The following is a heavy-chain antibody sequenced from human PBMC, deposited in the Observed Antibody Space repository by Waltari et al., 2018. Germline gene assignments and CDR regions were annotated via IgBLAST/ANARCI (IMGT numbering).Heavy chain of an antibody. Sequence: QVLLVESGGGLVKPGGSMRLSFAASGYHFSSSYLRWVRQAPGKGLEWVSHISGIGSTTNYAASVKGRFTISRDNAKNSVFLQLNSLRADDTAMYYCVRDERWLHLIGTFDSWGQGTLVTVSS. CDR2: ISGIGSTT. D-gene: IGHD3-9*01. J-gene: IGHJ4*02. V-gene: IGHV3-11*01. CDR1: GYHFSSSY. CDR3: VRDERWLHLIGTFDS.